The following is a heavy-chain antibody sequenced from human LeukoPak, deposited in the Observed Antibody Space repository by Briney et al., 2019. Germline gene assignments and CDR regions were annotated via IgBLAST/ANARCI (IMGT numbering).Heavy chain of an antibody. Sequence: PGGSLRLSCADSGITFSVNWMSWVRQAPGKGLEWVAHIKPDGSEKYYVDSVRGRFTISRDNAENSLYLEMNSLRAEDTAVYYCARDRDWSFDYWGQGTLVTVSS. D-gene: IGHD3/OR15-3a*01. V-gene: IGHV3-7*05. J-gene: IGHJ4*02. CDR1: GITFSVNW. CDR2: IKPDGSEK. CDR3: ARDRDWSFDY.